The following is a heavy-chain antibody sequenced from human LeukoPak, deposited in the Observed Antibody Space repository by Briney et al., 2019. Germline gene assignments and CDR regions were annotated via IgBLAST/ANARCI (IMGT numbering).Heavy chain of an antibody. CDR1: GYTFTSYD. CDR2: MNPNSGNT. Sequence: GASVKVSCKASGYTFTSYDINWVRQATGQGLEWMGWMNPNSGNTGYAQKFQGRVTMTRNTSISTAYMELSSLRSEDTAVYYCARGRCSSTSCWYYYYYGMDVWGQGTTVTVSS. V-gene: IGHV1-8*01. CDR3: ARGRCSSTSCWYYYYYGMDV. J-gene: IGHJ6*02. D-gene: IGHD2-2*01.